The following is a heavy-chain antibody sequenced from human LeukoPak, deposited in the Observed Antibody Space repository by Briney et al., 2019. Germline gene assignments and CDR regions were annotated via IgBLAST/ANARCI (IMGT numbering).Heavy chain of an antibody. CDR3: ARDAPGNTALDY. CDR2: INGYGSST. V-gene: IGHV3-74*01. Sequence: SGGSLRLSCAASGFTFISYWMHWVRQAPGKGLVWVSRINGYGSSTDFADSVKGRFNISRDNAKNTLYLQMNSLRAEDTAVYYCARDAPGNTALDYWGQGTLVTVSS. J-gene: IGHJ4*02. D-gene: IGHD5-18*01. CDR1: GFTFISYW.